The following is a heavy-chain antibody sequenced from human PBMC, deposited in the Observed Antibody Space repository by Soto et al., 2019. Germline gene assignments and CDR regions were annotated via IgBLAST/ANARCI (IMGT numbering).Heavy chain of an antibody. CDR1: GYSFTSYW. J-gene: IGHJ6*03. CDR3: ARRWDGYDSYYYYYMDV. Sequence: GESLKISCKGSGYSFTSYWIGWVRQMPGKGLEWMGIIYPGDSDTRYSPSFQGQVTISADKSISTAYLQWSSLKASDTAMYYCARRWDGYDSYYYYYMDVWGKGTTVTVSS. D-gene: IGHD5-12*01. CDR2: IYPGDSDT. V-gene: IGHV5-51*01.